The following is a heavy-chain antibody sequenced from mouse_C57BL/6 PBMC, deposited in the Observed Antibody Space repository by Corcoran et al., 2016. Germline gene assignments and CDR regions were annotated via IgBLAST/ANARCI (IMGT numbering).Heavy chain of an antibody. J-gene: IGHJ3*01. CDR3: ARYGSSYGAY. D-gene: IGHD1-1*02. CDR2: INTYSGVP. CDR1: GYTFTTYG. V-gene: IGHV9-3*01. Sequence: QIQLVQSGPELKKPGETVKISCKASGYTFTTYGMSWVKQAPGKGLKWMGWINTYSGVPTYADDFKGRFAFSLETSASTAYLQINNLKNEDTATYFCARYGSSYGAYWGQGTLVTVSA.